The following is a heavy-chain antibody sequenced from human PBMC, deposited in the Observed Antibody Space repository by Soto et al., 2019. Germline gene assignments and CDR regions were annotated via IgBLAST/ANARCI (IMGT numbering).Heavy chain of an antibody. CDR1: GYTFTSYA. CDR3: ARVATGDSNYYYYYYMDV. J-gene: IGHJ6*03. D-gene: IGHD2-21*02. Sequence: RASVRVSCKASGYTFTSYAMHWVRQAPGQRLEWMGWINAGNGNTKYSQKFQGRVTITRDTSASTAYMELSSLRSEDTAVYYCARVATGDSNYYYYYYMDVRGKGTTVTVSS. V-gene: IGHV1-3*01. CDR2: INAGNGNT.